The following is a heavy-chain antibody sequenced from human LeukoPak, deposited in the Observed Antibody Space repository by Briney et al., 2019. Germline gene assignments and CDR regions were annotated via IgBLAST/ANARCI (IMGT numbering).Heavy chain of an antibody. CDR1: GNTFTSYY. D-gene: IGHD6-19*01. V-gene: IGHV1-46*01. CDR2: INPSGGST. J-gene: IGHJ5*02. Sequence: GASVKVSCKASGNTFTSYYMHWVRQAPGQGLEWMGIINPSGGSTSYAQKFQGRVTMTRDMSTSTVYMELSSLRSEDTAVYYCARTPVAGYSSSYNWFDPWGQGTLVTVSS. CDR3: ARTPVAGYSSSYNWFDP.